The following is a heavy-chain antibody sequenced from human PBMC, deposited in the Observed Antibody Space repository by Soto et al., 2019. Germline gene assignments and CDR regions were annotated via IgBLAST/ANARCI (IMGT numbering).Heavy chain of an antibody. CDR2: IKQSGSER. J-gene: IGHJ6*02. Sequence: GGSLRLSCVASGFTFSNYWMSWVRQAPGKGLEWVANIKQSGSERNYVDSVKGRFTISRDNAENSVYLQMNTLRAEDAAIYYCVRVPGAPDYYTYGMDVWGQGTTVTVSS. V-gene: IGHV3-7*05. CDR3: VRVPGAPDYYTYGMDV. CDR1: GFTFSNYW.